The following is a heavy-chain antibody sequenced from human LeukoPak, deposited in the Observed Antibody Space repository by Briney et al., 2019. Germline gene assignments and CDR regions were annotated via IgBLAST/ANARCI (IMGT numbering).Heavy chain of an antibody. V-gene: IGHV3-21*06. CDR2: ISKNSDYI. J-gene: IGHJ4*02. CDR1: GFTFSSFS. Sequence: PGGSLRLSCAASGFTFSSFSMNWVRQAPGKGLEWVSSISKNSDYIYYADSVKGRFAISRDNAKNSLYLEMNSLRAEDTAVYFCARDRGSGWYGDLGYWGQGTLVTVSS. CDR3: ARDRGSGWYGDLGY. D-gene: IGHD6-19*01.